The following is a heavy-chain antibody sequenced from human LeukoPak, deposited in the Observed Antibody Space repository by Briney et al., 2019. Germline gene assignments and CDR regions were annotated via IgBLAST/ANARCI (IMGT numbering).Heavy chain of an antibody. J-gene: IGHJ4*02. CDR2: INHSGST. CDR1: GGSFSGYY. Sequence: SETLSLTCTVSGGSFSGYYWSWIRQPPGKGLEWIGEINHSGSTNYNPSLKSRVTISVDTSKNQFSLKLSSVTAADTAVYYCARGLSRCSGGSCYRLDYWGQGTLVTVSS. CDR3: ARGLSRCSGGSCYRLDY. V-gene: IGHV4-34*01. D-gene: IGHD2-15*01.